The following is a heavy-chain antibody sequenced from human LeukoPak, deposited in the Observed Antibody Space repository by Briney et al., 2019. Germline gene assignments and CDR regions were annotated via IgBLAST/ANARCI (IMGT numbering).Heavy chain of an antibody. D-gene: IGHD2-15*01. CDR1: GYTVTSYG. CDR3: ARMPDIVVVVAAPLYYFDY. CDR2: VSAYNDNT. J-gene: IGHJ4*02. Sequence: ASVKVSCKASGYTVTSYGISWVRQAPGQGLEWMGWVSAYNDNTNYAQKLQGRVTMTTDTSTSTAYMELRSLRSDDTAVYYCARMPDIVVVVAAPLYYFDYWGPGTLVTVSS. V-gene: IGHV1-18*04.